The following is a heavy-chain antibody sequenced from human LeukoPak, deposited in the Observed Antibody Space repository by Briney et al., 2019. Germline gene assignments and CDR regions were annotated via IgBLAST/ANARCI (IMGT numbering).Heavy chain of an antibody. V-gene: IGHV4-59*03. Sequence: SETLSLTCTVSGDSTSNFYWNWIRQSPGKGLEWIGNIHYSGSSVYNPSLKSRVTVSIDTSRRQFFLKLNSVTAADTAVYFCALAPNSNWFDFWGPGTLVTVSS. D-gene: IGHD2-8*01. CDR3: ALAPNSNWFDF. CDR1: GDSTSNFY. CDR2: IHYSGSS. J-gene: IGHJ5*01.